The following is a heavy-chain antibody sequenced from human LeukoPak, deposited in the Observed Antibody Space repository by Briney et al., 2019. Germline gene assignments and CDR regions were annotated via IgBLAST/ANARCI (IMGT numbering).Heavy chain of an antibody. CDR2: IRYDGTDK. J-gene: IGHJ2*01. V-gene: IGHV3-30*02. Sequence: GGSLRLSCAGSGFAFSRFGIHWVRQAPGKGLDWVSFIRYDGTDKYFTDSVKGRFTISRDNSKNTVDLQMNGLRTEDTAVYYCALGRSGAYWNFDLWGRGTLVTVSS. CDR1: GFAFSRFG. CDR3: ALGRSGAYWNFDL. D-gene: IGHD3-3*01.